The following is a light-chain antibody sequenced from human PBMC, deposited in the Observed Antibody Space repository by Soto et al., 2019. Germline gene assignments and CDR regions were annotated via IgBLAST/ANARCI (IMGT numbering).Light chain of an antibody. CDR3: QQRARWPST. Sequence: EIVLTQSPGTLSLSPGEGATLSCRASQTVTVNSLAWYQQTPGQTPRLLIYDAFTRATGVAARFSGSGSATDFTLTISSLEPDDFAVYYCQQRARWPSTFGPGTKVDIK. J-gene: IGKJ2*02. CDR2: DAF. CDR1: QTVTVNS. V-gene: IGKV3D-20*02.